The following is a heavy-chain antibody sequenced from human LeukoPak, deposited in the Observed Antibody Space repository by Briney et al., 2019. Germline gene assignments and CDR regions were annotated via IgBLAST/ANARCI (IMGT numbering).Heavy chain of an antibody. Sequence: GGSLRLSCAASGFTFSSYWMHWIRQAPGKGLVWVSRVNSDGSSTSYADSVKGRFTISRDNAKNTLYLQMNSLRAEDTAVYYCARSFRSSGSENFDYWGQGTLVTVSS. CDR3: ARSFRSSGSENFDY. V-gene: IGHV3-74*01. CDR1: GFTFSSYW. D-gene: IGHD3-10*01. J-gene: IGHJ4*02. CDR2: VNSDGSST.